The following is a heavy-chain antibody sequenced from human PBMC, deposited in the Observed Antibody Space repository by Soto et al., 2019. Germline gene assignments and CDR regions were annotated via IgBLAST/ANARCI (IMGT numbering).Heavy chain of an antibody. V-gene: IGHV1-69*01. CDR3: ARECIAASGYYYSYGMDV. CDR2: IIPIFGTA. D-gene: IGHD6-13*01. J-gene: IGHJ6*02. CDR1: GGTFSSYA. Sequence: QVQLVQSGAEVKKPGSSVKVSCKASGGTFSSYAISWVRQAPGQGLEWMGGIIPIFGTANYAQKFQGRVTITADESTSTAYMELSSLRSEDTAVYHCARECIAASGYYYSYGMDVWGQGTTVTVSS.